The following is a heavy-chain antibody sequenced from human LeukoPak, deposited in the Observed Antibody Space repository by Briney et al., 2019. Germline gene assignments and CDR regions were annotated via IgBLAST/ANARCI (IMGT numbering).Heavy chain of an antibody. D-gene: IGHD2-2*01. CDR2: ISSSGSTI. Sequence: GGFLRLSCAASGFTFSDYYMSWIRQAPGKGLEWVSYISSSGSTIYYADSVKGRFTISRDNAKNSLYLQMNSLRAEDTAVYYCARVVVVVPVAISRYYMDVWGKGTTVTISS. CDR3: ARVVVVVPVAISRYYMDV. V-gene: IGHV3-11*01. J-gene: IGHJ6*03. CDR1: GFTFSDYY.